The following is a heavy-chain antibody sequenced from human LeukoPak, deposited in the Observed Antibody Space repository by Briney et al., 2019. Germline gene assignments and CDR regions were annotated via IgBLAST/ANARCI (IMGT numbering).Heavy chain of an antibody. CDR1: GGSISSSNW. V-gene: IGHV4-4*02. J-gene: IGHJ4*02. CDR3: ARLRYFDWSFDY. Sequence: TSGTLSLTCAVSGGSISSSNWWSWVRQPPGKGREWIGEIYHSGSTNYNPSLKSRVTISVDKSKNQFSLKLSSVTAADTAVYYCARLRYFDWSFDYWGQGTLVTVSS. CDR2: IYHSGST. D-gene: IGHD3-9*01.